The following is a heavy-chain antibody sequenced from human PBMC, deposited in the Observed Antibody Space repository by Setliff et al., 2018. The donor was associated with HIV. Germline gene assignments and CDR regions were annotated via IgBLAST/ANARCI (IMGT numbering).Heavy chain of an antibody. CDR2: ISYNEYT. D-gene: IGHD2-15*01. Sequence: PSETLSLTCTVSGDPINSHYWSWIRQPPGEGLEWIGHISYNEYTNYNPSLKSRVTISLDTSKKHFSLDLYSVTAADTAVYYCARDAGGSVGNYYFDYWGQGTLVTVSS. CDR3: ARDAGGSVGNYYFDY. J-gene: IGHJ4*02. CDR1: GDPINSHY. V-gene: IGHV4-59*11.